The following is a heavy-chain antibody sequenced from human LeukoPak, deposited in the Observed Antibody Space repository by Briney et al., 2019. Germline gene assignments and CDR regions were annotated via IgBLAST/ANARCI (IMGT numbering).Heavy chain of an antibody. CDR2: ISGSGGST. Sequence: PGGSLRLSCAASGFTFSSYAMSWVRQAPGKGLEWVSAISGSGGSTYYADSVKGRFTISRDNSKNTLYLQMNSLRAEDTAVYYCAKDPGPYCSSTSCSPSDYWGQGTLVTVSS. J-gene: IGHJ4*02. CDR3: AKDPGPYCSSTSCSPSDY. CDR1: GFTFSSYA. D-gene: IGHD2-2*01. V-gene: IGHV3-23*01.